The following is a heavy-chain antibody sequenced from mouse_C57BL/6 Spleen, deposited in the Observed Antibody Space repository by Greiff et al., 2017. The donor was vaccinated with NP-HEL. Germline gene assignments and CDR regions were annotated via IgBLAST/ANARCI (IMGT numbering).Heavy chain of an antibody. CDR1: GYTFTDYY. J-gene: IGHJ3*01. Sequence: EVQLQQSGPELVKPGASVKISCKASGYTFTDYYMNWVKQSHGKSLEWIGDINPNNGGTSYNQKFKGKATLTVDKSSSTAYKELRSLTSEDSAVYYCARGGYDYPWFAYWGQGTLVTVSA. CDR3: ARGGYDYPWFAY. V-gene: IGHV1-26*01. D-gene: IGHD2-4*01. CDR2: INPNNGGT.